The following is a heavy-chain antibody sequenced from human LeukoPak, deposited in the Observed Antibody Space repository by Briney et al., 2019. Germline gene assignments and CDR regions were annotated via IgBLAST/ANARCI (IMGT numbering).Heavy chain of an antibody. D-gene: IGHD2-8*01. J-gene: IGHJ4*02. CDR2: INPSGGST. Sequence: GASVKVSCKASGYTFTSYYMHWVRQAPGQGLEWMGIINPSGGSTSYAQKFQGRVTITADESTSTAYMELSSLRSEDTAVYYCARGDCTNGVCYRLVPYVYFDYWGQGTLVTVAS. CDR1: GYTFTSYY. CDR3: ARGDCTNGVCYRLVPYVYFDY. V-gene: IGHV1-46*01.